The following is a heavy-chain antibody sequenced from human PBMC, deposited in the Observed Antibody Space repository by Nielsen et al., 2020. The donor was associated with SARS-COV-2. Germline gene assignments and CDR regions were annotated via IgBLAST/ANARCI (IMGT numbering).Heavy chain of an antibody. Sequence: GGSLRLSCAATGFIFSDYYMTWIRQAPGKGLEWVSYISPDSDTTYYADSVKGRFTISRDNGGNSLYLQMNSLGADDTALYYCARGELLERNECFDMWGQGTMVTVSS. CDR3: ARGELLERNECFDM. D-gene: IGHD1-26*01. CDR2: ISPDSDTT. V-gene: IGHV3-11*01. J-gene: IGHJ3*02. CDR1: GFIFSDYY.